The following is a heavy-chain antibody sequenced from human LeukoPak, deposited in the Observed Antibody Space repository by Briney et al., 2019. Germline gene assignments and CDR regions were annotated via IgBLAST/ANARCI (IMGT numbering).Heavy chain of an antibody. D-gene: IGHD2-2*01. CDR2: IIWNSDII. J-gene: IGHJ6*03. V-gene: IGHV3-9*01. CDR1: GFTFDDYA. Sequence: GGSLRLSCAASGFTFDDYAMHWVRQAPGKGLEWVSGIIWNSDIIGYADSVKGRFTISRDNAKNSLYLQMNSPRPEDTALYYCAKDRKYQGDYYDYMDAWGKGTTVTVSS. CDR3: AKDRKYQGDYYDYMDA.